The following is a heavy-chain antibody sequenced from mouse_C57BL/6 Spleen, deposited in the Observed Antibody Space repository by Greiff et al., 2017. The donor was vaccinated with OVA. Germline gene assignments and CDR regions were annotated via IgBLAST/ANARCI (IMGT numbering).Heavy chain of an antibody. Sequence: EVQLVESGGGLVQPGGSLSLSCAASGFTFTDYYMSWVRQPPGQALEWLGFISNKANGYTTEYSASVKGRFTISRDNSQSILYLQMNALRAEDSATYYCARCHYGSSPLDYWGQGTTLTVSS. D-gene: IGHD1-1*01. V-gene: IGHV7-3*01. CDR3: ARCHYGSSPLDY. CDR2: ISNKANGYTT. J-gene: IGHJ2*01. CDR1: GFTFTDYY.